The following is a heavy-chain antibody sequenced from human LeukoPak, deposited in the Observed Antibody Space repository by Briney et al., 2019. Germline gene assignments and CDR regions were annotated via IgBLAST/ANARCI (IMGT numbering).Heavy chain of an antibody. V-gene: IGHV3-21*01. CDR1: GFTFSSYS. J-gene: IGHJ6*02. CDR3: ARGGVSTTVVSYYGMDV. CDR2: ISSSSSYI. D-gene: IGHD4-11*01. Sequence: GGSLRLSYAASGFTFSSYSMNWVRQAPGKGLEWVSSISSSSSYIYYADSVKGRFTISRDNAKNSLYLQMNSLRAEDTAVYYCARGGVSTTVVSYYGMDVWGQGTTVTVSS.